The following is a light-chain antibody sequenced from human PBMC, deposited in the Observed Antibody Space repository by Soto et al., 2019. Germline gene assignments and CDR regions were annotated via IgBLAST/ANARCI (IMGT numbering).Light chain of an antibody. CDR1: SSNIGSNT. CDR3: AAWGDTLNGYLV. J-gene: IGLJ2*01. V-gene: IGLV1-44*01. Sequence: QSVLTQPPSASGTPGQRVTISCSGSSSNIGSNTVNWYQQLPGTAPKLLIHTNNQRPSGVPDRFSGSKSGTSASLAISGLQSEDEADYYCAAWGDTLNGYLVFGGGTKVTVL. CDR2: TNN.